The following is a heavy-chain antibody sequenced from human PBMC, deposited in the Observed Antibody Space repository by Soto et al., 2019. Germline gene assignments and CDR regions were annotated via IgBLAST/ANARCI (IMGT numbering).Heavy chain of an antibody. V-gene: IGHV4-4*02. CDR3: AARITIFGVGLSAFDI. D-gene: IGHD3-3*01. CDR2: IYHSGST. Sequence: SETLSLTCAVSSGSISSSNWWSWVRQPPGKGLEWIGDIYHSGSTNYNPSLKSRVTISVDTSKNQFSLKLSSVTAADTAVYYCAARITIFGVGLSAFDIWGQGTMVTVSS. CDR1: SGSISSSNW. J-gene: IGHJ3*02.